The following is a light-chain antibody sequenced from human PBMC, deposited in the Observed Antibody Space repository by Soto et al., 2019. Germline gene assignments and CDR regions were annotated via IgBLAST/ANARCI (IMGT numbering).Light chain of an antibody. Sequence: DIVMTQSPDSLAVSLGERATINCKSSQSVLYSSNNKNYLAWSQQKPGQPPKLLIYWASTRESGVPDRFSGSGSGTDFTLTISSLQAEDVAVYYCQQYYNSPLTFGGGTKVDIK. CDR2: WAS. CDR3: QQYYNSPLT. CDR1: QSVLYSSNNKNY. V-gene: IGKV4-1*01. J-gene: IGKJ4*01.